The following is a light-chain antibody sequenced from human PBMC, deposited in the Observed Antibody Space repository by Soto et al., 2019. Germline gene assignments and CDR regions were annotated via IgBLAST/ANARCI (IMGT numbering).Light chain of an antibody. CDR3: LQDYNFPYS. Sequence: AIQMTQSPSSLSASVGDRVTITCRASQAITNDLGWYQQKPGKAPKLLIYTASTLESGVPSWFSGSGSGTDFTLTISSLQPEDFAAYYCLQDYNFPYSFGRGTKLEIK. CDR2: TAS. V-gene: IGKV1-6*01. CDR1: QAITND. J-gene: IGKJ2*01.